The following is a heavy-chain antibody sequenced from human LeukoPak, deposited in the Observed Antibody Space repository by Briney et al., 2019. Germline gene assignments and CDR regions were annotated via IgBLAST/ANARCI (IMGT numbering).Heavy chain of an antibody. CDR3: ARVMLEITIFGVAVNWFDP. D-gene: IGHD3-3*01. CDR2: IYYSGST. V-gene: IGHV4-59*01. CDR1: GGSISSYY. Sequence: SETLSLTCTVSGGSISSYYWSWIRQPPGKGLEWIGYIYYSGSTNYNPSLKSRVTISVDTSKNQFSLKLSSVTAADTAVYYCARVMLEITIFGVAVNWFDPWGQGTLVTVSS. J-gene: IGHJ5*02.